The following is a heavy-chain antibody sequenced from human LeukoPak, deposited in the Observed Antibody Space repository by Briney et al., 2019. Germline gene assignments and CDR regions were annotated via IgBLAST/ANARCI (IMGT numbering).Heavy chain of an antibody. CDR2: IKQEGDEK. V-gene: IGHV3-7*01. CDR1: GFPFSSSW. D-gene: IGHD3-10*01. J-gene: IGHJ3*01. Sequence: QAGGTLRLCCAATGFPFSSSWMTWVRQAPGKGLEWVANIKQEGDEKYYVSSVKGRVTISIDNAKNSVYLQMNSLRAEDTAAYYCAREDYYGSGNYVAWGGPFDVWGQGTTVTVSS. CDR3: AREDYYGSGNYVAWGGPFDV.